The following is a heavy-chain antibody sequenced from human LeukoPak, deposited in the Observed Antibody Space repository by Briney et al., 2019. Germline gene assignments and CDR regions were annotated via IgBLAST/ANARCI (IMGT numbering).Heavy chain of an antibody. Sequence: SETLSLTCAVSGYSISSGHYRGWIRQPPGKGLEWIGSIYHSGSTYYNPSLKSRVTISLDTSKNQFSPKLSSVTAADTAVYYCARGAVSGSSWAFDYWGQGTLVTVSS. CDR2: IYHSGST. CDR3: ARGAVSGSSWAFDY. CDR1: GYSISSGHY. J-gene: IGHJ4*02. D-gene: IGHD6-13*01. V-gene: IGHV4-38-2*01.